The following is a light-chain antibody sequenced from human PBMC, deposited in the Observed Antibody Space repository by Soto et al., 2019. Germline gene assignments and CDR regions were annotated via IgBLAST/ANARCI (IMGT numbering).Light chain of an antibody. J-gene: IGKJ5*01. CDR3: QQRSNWPPIT. CDR2: DAS. V-gene: IGKV3-11*01. Sequence: EIVLTQSPATPSLSPGERATLSCRASQSVCSYLAWYQQKPGQAPRLLIYDASNRATGLPARLSGSGSGTDFTLTISSLEPGDFAVYYCQQRSNWPPITFGQGTRLEIK. CDR1: QSVCSY.